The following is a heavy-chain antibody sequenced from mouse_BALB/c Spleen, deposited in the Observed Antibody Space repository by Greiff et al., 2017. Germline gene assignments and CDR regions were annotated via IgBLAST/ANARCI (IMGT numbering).Heavy chain of an antibody. CDR2: IRNKANGYTT. CDR3: ARLCDGNYWYFDV. D-gene: IGHD2-1*01. CDR1: GFTFTDYY. J-gene: IGHJ1*01. V-gene: IGHV7-3*02. Sequence: EVMLVESGGGLVQPGGSLRLSCATSGFTFTDYYMSWVRQPPGKALEWLGFIRNKANGYTTEYSASVKGRFTISRDNSQSILYLQMNTLRAEDSATYYCARLCDGNYWYFDVWGAGTTVTVSS.